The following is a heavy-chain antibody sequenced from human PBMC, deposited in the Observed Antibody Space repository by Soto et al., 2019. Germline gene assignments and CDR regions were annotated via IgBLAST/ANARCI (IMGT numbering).Heavy chain of an antibody. CDR2: SRDKAQGYST. Sequence: EVQLVESGGGLVQPGGSLRLSCTGSGFTLSDHYIDWVRQAPGKGLEWVGRSRDKAQGYSTTYAASVKGRFTTSRDESKNSVYLQMNSLKTEDTAIYYCARDKPFSADYWGQGTLVT. D-gene: IGHD3-3*02. CDR1: GFTLSDHY. J-gene: IGHJ4*02. V-gene: IGHV3-72*01. CDR3: ARDKPFSADY.